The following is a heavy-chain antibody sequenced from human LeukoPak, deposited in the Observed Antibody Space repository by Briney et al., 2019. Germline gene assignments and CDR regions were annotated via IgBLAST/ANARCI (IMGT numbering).Heavy chain of an antibody. CDR1: GFTFSSYW. V-gene: IGHV3-7*01. J-gene: IGHJ4*02. CDR2: IKQDGSEK. D-gene: IGHD6-19*01. Sequence: GGSLRLSCAASGFTFSSYWMSWVRQAPGKGLEWVANIKQDGSEKYYVDSVKGRFTISRDNAKNSLYLQMNSLRAEDTAVYYCARDHGVEQWLPLDYWGQGTLVTVSS. CDR3: ARDHGVEQWLPLDY.